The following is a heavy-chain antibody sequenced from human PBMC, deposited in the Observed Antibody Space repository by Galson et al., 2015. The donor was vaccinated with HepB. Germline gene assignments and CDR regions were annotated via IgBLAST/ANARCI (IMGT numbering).Heavy chain of an antibody. Sequence: QSGAEVKKPGESLTISCKGSGYSFTSYWIGWVRQMPGKGLEWMGIIYPGDSDTRYSPSFQGQVTISADKSISTAYLQWSSLKASDTAMYYCARRRYCSGGSCYSDNYYYCGMDVWGQGTTVTVSS. CDR1: GYSFTSYW. CDR3: ARRRYCSGGSCYSDNYYYCGMDV. CDR2: IYPGDSDT. D-gene: IGHD2-15*01. J-gene: IGHJ6*02. V-gene: IGHV5-51*01.